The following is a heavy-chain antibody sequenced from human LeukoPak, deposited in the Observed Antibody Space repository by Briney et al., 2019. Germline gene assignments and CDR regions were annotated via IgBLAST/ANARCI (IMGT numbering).Heavy chain of an antibody. CDR1: GGSISSYY. J-gene: IGHJ3*02. CDR2: VYISGST. V-gene: IGHV4-4*07. Sequence: SETLSLTCTVSGGSISSYYWSWIRQPAGKGLEWIGRVYISGSTNYNPSLKSRVTISVDTSKNHFSLKLTSVTAADTAVYYCARGLEWGDGFDIWGQGTMVTVSP. D-gene: IGHD1-1*01. CDR3: ARGLEWGDGFDI.